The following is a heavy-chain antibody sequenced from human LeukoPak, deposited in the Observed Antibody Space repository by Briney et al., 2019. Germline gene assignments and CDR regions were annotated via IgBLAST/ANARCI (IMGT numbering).Heavy chain of an antibody. Sequence: GGSLRLSCAASGFTFYNYAMSWVRQAPGQGLEWVSALSGSGDSTYYADSVKGRFTISRDIPTNTLYLQMNSLRAEDTAVYYCAKVSSGWCPLDYWGQGTLVTVSS. CDR2: LSGSGDST. CDR1: GFTFYNYA. CDR3: AKVSSGWCPLDY. J-gene: IGHJ4*02. D-gene: IGHD6-19*01. V-gene: IGHV3-23*01.